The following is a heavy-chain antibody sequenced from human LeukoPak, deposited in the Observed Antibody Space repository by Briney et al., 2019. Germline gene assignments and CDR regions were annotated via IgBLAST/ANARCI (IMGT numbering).Heavy chain of an antibody. J-gene: IGHJ2*01. D-gene: IGHD1-26*01. Sequence: SETLSLTCTVSGGSISSGSYYWSWIRQPAGKGLEWIGYIYYSGSTNYNPSLKSRVTISVDTSKNQFSLKLSSVTAADTAVYYCARTSKGEQGPPNWYFDLWGRGTLVTVSS. V-gene: IGHV4-61*10. CDR3: ARTSKGEQGPPNWYFDL. CDR2: IYYSGST. CDR1: GGSISSGSYY.